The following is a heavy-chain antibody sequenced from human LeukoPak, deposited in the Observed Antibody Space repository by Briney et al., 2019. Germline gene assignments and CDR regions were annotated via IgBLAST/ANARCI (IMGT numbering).Heavy chain of an antibody. CDR3: AREGHYYDSSGYFFI. CDR1: GGSISSGSYY. Sequence: SETLSLTCTVSGGSISSGSYYWSWIRQPAGKGLEWTGYIYSSGSTNYNPSLKSRVTMSVDTSKNQFSLKLSSVTAADTAVYYCAREGHYYDSSGYFFIWGQGTLVTVSS. D-gene: IGHD3-22*01. V-gene: IGHV4-61*10. J-gene: IGHJ4*02. CDR2: IYSSGST.